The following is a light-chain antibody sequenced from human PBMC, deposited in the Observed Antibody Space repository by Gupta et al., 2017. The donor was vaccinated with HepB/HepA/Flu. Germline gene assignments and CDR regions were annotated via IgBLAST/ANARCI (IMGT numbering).Light chain of an antibody. CDR2: EVS. CDR3: CSYADASYLYV. J-gene: IGLJ1*01. Sequence: SALPPPASVSGSPVPSIPISCTGTSSDVGSYNLVSWYQQHPGKAPKLMIFEVSKRPSGISDRFSGSKSGSTASMTIAGLQAEEEGDYYCCSYADASYLYVFGSGTKVTVL. CDR1: SSDVGSYNL. V-gene: IGLV2-23*02.